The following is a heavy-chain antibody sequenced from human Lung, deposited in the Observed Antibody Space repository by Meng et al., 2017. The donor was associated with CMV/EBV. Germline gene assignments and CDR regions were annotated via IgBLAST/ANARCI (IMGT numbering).Heavy chain of an antibody. D-gene: IGHD6-13*01. Sequence: GESLKISCAASGFTFSNFAMSWVRQAPGKGLEWVSPITASGGSTYYADSVKGRFTISRDNSKNTLYLQMNRLRAEDTAVYYCAKVDSGSWYRGFFDYWGQGXLVTVSS. CDR1: GFTFSNFA. J-gene: IGHJ4*02. V-gene: IGHV3-23*01. CDR2: ITASGGST. CDR3: AKVDSGSWYRGFFDY.